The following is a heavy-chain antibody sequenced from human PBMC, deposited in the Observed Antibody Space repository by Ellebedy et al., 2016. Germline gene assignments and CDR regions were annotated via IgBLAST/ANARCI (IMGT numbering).Heavy chain of an antibody. Sequence: SETLSLXCTVSGGSISSGDSYWSWIRQPPGKALEWIGYIYYSGSTYYNPSLKSRVTISVDTSKNQFSLKLSSVTAADTAVYYCARDPISGLHLPGSGYDGGWFDPWGQGTLVTVSS. CDR1: GGSISSGDSY. J-gene: IGHJ5*02. CDR2: IYYSGST. CDR3: ARDPISGLHLPGSGYDGGWFDP. D-gene: IGHD5-12*01. V-gene: IGHV4-30-4*01.